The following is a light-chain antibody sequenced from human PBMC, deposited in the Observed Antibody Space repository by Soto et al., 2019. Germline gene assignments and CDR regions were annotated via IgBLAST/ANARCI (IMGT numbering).Light chain of an antibody. Sequence: EIVMTQSPATLSVSPGARVTLSCGASQSVGIYLAWYQQRPGQAPRLLIHGASTRAPGIPARFSGSGSGTHFTLTISSLQSEDFAVYYCQQYDNWPQTFGQGTKVDIK. J-gene: IGKJ1*01. CDR1: QSVGIY. V-gene: IGKV3-15*01. CDR2: GAS. CDR3: QQYDNWPQT.